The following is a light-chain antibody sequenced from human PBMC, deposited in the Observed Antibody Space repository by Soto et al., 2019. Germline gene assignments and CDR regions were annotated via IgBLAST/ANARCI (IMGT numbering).Light chain of an antibody. CDR2: KAS. CDR1: QSISSW. V-gene: IGKV1-5*03. J-gene: IGKJ1*01. Sequence: DVQMTQSPSTLSASVGDRVTITCWASQSISSWLAWYQQKPGKAPKLLIYKASSLESGVPSRFSGSGSGTECTLTISSLQPDDFATYYCQQYSSYSWTFGQGTKVEIK. CDR3: QQYSSYSWT.